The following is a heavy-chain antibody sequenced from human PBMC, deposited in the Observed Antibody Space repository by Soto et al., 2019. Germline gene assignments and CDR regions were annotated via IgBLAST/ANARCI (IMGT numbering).Heavy chain of an antibody. CDR3: ARGPDPTYFDR. J-gene: IGHJ4*01. CDR2: ISSYNGNT. Sequence: QIQLMQSGPEVKKPGASVKVSCKAFGYTFTNFGISWVRQAPGRGLEWMAWISSYNGNTNYAQKFQGRVTMTTDTSTSTAYMELRTLTSDDTAVYYCARGPDPTYFDRWGRGTLVTVSS. CDR1: GYTFTNFG. V-gene: IGHV1-18*01.